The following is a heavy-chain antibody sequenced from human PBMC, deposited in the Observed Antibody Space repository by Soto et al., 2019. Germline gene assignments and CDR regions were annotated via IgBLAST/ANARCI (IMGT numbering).Heavy chain of an antibody. CDR2: IYPSDSQT. Sequence: GESLKISCRGSGYSFSNYWIAWVRQMPGKGLEYMGIIYPSDSQTRYSPSFQGQVTISADKSISTTYLQWTSLKASDTAIYYCARHGFYGDYSSNYFDPWGQGTLVTVSS. V-gene: IGHV5-51*01. CDR1: GYSFSNYW. J-gene: IGHJ5*02. D-gene: IGHD4-17*01. CDR3: ARHGFYGDYSSNYFDP.